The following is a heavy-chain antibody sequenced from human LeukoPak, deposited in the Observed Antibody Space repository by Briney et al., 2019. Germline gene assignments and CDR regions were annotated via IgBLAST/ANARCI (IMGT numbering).Heavy chain of an antibody. D-gene: IGHD3-10*01. CDR1: GFTFKTYA. CDR2: ISAGGLNT. CDR3: AKYSASIIRGAFDF. Sequence: GGSLRLSCAASGFTFKTYAMSWVRQAPGEGLEWVASISAGGLNTYYADAVEGRFSISRDNSKDTVFLQMNSLRAEDTALYYCAKYSASIIRGAFDFWGQGTMVTVSS. J-gene: IGHJ3*01. V-gene: IGHV3-23*01.